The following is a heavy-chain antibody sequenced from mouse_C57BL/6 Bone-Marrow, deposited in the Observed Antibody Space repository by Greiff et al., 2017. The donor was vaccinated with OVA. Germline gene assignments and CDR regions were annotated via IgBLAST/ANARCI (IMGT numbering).Heavy chain of an antibody. CDR1: GFTFSDYG. J-gene: IGHJ3*01. D-gene: IGHD2-4*01. V-gene: IGHV5-15*01. CDR2: ISNLAYSI. Sequence: EVMLVESGGGLVQPGGSLKLSCAASGFTFSDYGMAWVRQAPRKGPEWVAFISNLAYSIYYADTVTGRFTISRENAKNTLYLEMSSLRSEDTAMYYCARQGGYYDYVWFAYWGQGTLVTVSA. CDR3: ARQGGYYDYVWFAY.